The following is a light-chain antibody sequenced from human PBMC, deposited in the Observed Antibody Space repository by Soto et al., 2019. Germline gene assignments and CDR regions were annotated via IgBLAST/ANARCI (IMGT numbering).Light chain of an antibody. CDR3: QQYGSSPIT. J-gene: IGKJ5*01. Sequence: EIVMTQSPATLSVSPGERATLSCRASQSVNNNYLAWYQQIPGQPPRLLISGASSRATGIPDRFSGRGSGTDFTLTISRLEPEDFGVYSCQQYGSSPITFGQGTRLEI. V-gene: IGKV3-20*01. CDR1: QSVNNNY. CDR2: GAS.